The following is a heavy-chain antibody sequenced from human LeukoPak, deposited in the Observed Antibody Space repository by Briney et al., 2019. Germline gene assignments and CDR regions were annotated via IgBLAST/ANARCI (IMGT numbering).Heavy chain of an antibody. D-gene: IGHD3-22*01. Sequence: SETLSLTCTVSGGSISSYYWSWIRQPPGKGLEWIGRVFTSAIISGNTNYNPSLKSRVTMSVDSSKNQFSLKLRSVTAADTAVYYRARDRYYYDSSSYFSAFDTWGQGTMVTVSS. CDR2: VFTSAIISGNT. CDR3: ARDRYYYDSSSYFSAFDT. J-gene: IGHJ3*02. CDR1: GGSISSYY. V-gene: IGHV4-4*07.